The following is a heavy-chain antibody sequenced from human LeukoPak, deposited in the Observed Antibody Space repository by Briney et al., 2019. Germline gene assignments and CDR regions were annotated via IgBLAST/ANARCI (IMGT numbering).Heavy chain of an antibody. D-gene: IGHD3-16*02. CDR3: ARNGITFGGVILYFDY. V-gene: IGHV4-31*03. J-gene: IGHJ4*02. CDR1: GGSISSSSYY. Sequence: SETLSLTCTVSGGSISSSSYYWGWIRQHPGKGLEWIGYIYYSGSTYYNPSLKSRVTTSVDTSKNQFSLKLSSVTAADTAVYYCARNGITFGGVILYFDYWGQGTLVTVSS. CDR2: IYYSGST.